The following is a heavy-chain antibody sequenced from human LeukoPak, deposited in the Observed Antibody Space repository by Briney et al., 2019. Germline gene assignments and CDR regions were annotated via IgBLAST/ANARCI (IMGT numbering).Heavy chain of an antibody. Sequence: GGSLRLSCEASGFTFNSYTMHWVRQAPGKGLEWVASLSFDGGNEYYADSVKGRFTISRDNSKNTLFLQMNSLRGEDTAMYYCARGFYWGSAPMYYFDYWGQGTLVTVSS. CDR3: ARGFYWGSAPMYYFDY. CDR2: LSFDGGNE. V-gene: IGHV3-30-3*01. CDR1: GFTFNSYT. D-gene: IGHD7-27*01. J-gene: IGHJ4*02.